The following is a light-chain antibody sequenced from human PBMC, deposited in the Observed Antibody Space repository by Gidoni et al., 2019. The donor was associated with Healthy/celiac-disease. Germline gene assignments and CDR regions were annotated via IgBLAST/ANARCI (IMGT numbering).Light chain of an antibody. Sequence: DIQMTQSPSTLSASRGDRVTITCRASQSISSWLAWYQQKPGKAPKLLIYKASSLESGVPSRFSGSGSGTEFTLTISSLQPDDFATYYCQQYNSYWTFGQGTKVEIK. CDR1: QSISSW. V-gene: IGKV1-5*03. CDR3: QQYNSYWT. J-gene: IGKJ1*01. CDR2: KAS.